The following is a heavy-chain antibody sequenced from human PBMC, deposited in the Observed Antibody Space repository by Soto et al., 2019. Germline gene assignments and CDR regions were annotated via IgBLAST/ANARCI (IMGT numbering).Heavy chain of an antibody. D-gene: IGHD6-19*01. V-gene: IGHV1-24*01. CDR2: FDPEDGET. CDR1: GYTLTELS. CDR3: ATRRRLGPFYITQPLGFDP. J-gene: IGHJ5*02. Sequence: ASVKVSCKVSGYTLTELSMHWVRQAPGKGLEWMGGFDPEDGETIYAQKFQGRVTMTEDTSTDTAYMELSSLRSEDTAVYYCATRRRLGPFYITQPLGFDPRGQGTLVTVSS.